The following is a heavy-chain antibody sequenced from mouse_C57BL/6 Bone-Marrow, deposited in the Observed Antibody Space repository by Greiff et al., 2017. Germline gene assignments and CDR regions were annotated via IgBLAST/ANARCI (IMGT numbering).Heavy chain of an antibody. CDR1: GFTFSSYG. J-gene: IGHJ1*03. V-gene: IGHV5-6*01. CDR3: ARHGGYGSILSYWYFDV. Sequence: EVQLVESGGDLVKPGGSLKLSCAASGFTFSSYGMSWVRQTPDKRLEWVATISSGGSYTYYPDSVKGRFTISRDNAKNTLYLQMSSLKSEDTAMYYCARHGGYGSILSYWYFDVWGKGTTVTVSS. D-gene: IGHD1-1*01. CDR2: ISSGGSYT.